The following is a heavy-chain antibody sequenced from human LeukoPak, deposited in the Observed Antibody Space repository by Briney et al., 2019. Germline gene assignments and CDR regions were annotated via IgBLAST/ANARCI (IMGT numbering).Heavy chain of an antibody. CDR2: ISYDGSNK. CDR1: GFTFSSYG. CDR3: AKDRIAVAGTNFDY. V-gene: IGHV3-30*18. Sequence: GRSLRLSCAASGFTFSSYGMHWVRQAPGKGLEWVAVISYDGSNKYYADSVKGRFTISRDNSKNTLYLQMNSLRAEDTAVYYCAKDRIAVAGTNFDYWGQGTLVTVSS. J-gene: IGHJ4*02. D-gene: IGHD6-19*01.